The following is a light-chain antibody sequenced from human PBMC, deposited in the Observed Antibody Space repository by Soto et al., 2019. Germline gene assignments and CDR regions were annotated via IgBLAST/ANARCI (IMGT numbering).Light chain of an antibody. J-gene: IGKJ4*01. CDR3: LQHSTYPLT. Sequence: DLQMTQSPSSLSASVGDRVTITCRASQGIRIDLGWYQQKPGKAPKRLIYTASSLQSGVPSRFRDSGSGTESTLKISSLQAEDFATYYCLQHSTYPLTFGGGTKVEIK. V-gene: IGKV1-17*01. CDR2: TAS. CDR1: QGIRID.